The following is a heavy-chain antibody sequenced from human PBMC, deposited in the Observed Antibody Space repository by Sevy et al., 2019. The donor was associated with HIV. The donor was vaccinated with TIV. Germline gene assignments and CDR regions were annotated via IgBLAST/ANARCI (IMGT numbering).Heavy chain of an antibody. CDR2: ISSSSSTI. CDR1: GFTFSSYS. CDR3: ARDPDYYDSSGYYSFFDY. J-gene: IGHJ4*02. V-gene: IGHV3-48*02. Sequence: GGSLRLSCAASGFTFSSYSMNWVRQAPGKGLEWVSYISSSSSTIYYADSVKGRFTISRDNAKNSLYLQMNSLRDEDMAVYYCARDPDYYDSSGYYSFFDYWGQGTLVTVSS. D-gene: IGHD3-22*01.